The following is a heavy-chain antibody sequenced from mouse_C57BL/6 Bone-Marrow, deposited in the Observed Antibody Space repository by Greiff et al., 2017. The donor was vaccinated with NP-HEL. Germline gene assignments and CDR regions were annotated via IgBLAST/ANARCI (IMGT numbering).Heavy chain of an antibody. CDR2: ISYDGSN. D-gene: IGHD2-4*01. Sequence: DVQLVESGPGLVKPSQSLSLTCSVTGYSITSGYYWNWIRQFPGNKLEWMGYISYDGSNNYNPSLKNRISITRDTSKNQFFLKLNSVTTEDTATYYCARGVYYDYSAWFAYWGQGTLVTVSA. CDR1: GYSITSGYY. CDR3: ARGVYYDYSAWFAY. J-gene: IGHJ3*01. V-gene: IGHV3-6*01.